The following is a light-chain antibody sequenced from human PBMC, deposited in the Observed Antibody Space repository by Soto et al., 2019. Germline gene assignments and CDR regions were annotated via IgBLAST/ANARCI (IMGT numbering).Light chain of an antibody. CDR2: DAS. Sequence: DIQMTQSPSSLSASVGDRVTITCRASQTISTYLNWYQQKPGKAPRLLIYDASSLLSGVPSRFSGSGSGTDFTLTIASLQPEDFSTYYCQQRDSTPYTFGQGTKVDIK. V-gene: IGKV1-39*01. J-gene: IGKJ2*01. CDR3: QQRDSTPYT. CDR1: QTISTY.